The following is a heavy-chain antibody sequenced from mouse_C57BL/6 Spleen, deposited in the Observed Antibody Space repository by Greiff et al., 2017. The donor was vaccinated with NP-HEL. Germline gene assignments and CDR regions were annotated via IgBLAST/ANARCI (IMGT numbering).Heavy chain of an antibody. V-gene: IGHV14-4*01. D-gene: IGHD2-5*01. CDR1: GFNIKDDY. CDR2: IDPENGDT. Sequence: EVKLQESGAELVRPGASVKLSCTASGFNIKDDYMHWVKQRPEQGLEWIGWIDPENGDTEYASKFQGKATITADTSSNTAYLQLSSLTSEDTAVYYWTSYDSNYAWFAYWGQGALVTVAA. CDR3: TSYDSNYAWFAY. J-gene: IGHJ3*01.